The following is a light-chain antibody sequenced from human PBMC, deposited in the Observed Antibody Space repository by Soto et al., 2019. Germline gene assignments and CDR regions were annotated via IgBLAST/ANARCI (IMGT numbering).Light chain of an antibody. CDR3: SSYTIFSTYV. CDR1: SSDVGGYNY. Sequence: QSVLTQPASVSGSPGQSITISCTGTSSDVGGYNYVSWYQQHPGKAPKLMIYEVSDRPSGVSNRFSGSKSGNTASLTISGLQADDVADYYCSSYTIFSTYVFGTGTKVTVL. J-gene: IGLJ1*01. V-gene: IGLV2-14*01. CDR2: EVS.